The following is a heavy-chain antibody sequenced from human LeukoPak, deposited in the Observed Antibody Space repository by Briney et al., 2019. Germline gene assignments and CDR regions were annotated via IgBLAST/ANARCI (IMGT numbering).Heavy chain of an antibody. D-gene: IGHD6-6*01. J-gene: IGHJ4*02. CDR3: AKDLSGYSSSSACSY. CDR2: ISGSGGST. Sequence: GGSLRLSCAASGFTFSSYAMSWVRQAPGKGLEWVSAISGSGGSTYYADSVKGRFTISRDNSKNTLYLQMSSLRAEDTAVYYCAKDLSGYSSSSACSYWGQGTLVTVSS. CDR1: GFTFSSYA. V-gene: IGHV3-23*01.